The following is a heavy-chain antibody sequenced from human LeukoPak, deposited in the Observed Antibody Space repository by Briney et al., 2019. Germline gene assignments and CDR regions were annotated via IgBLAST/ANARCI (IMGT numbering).Heavy chain of an antibody. CDR1: GFTFDDYA. CDR2: ISWNSGSI. Sequence: PGGSLRLSCAASGFTFDDYAMHWVRQAPGKGPEWVSGISWNSGSIGYADSVKGRFTISRDNAKNSLYLQMNSLRAEDTALYYCAKDIYPNLKQTENWFDPWGQGTLVTVSS. CDR3: AKDIYPNLKQTENWFDP. V-gene: IGHV3-9*01. J-gene: IGHJ5*02. D-gene: IGHD2-2*02.